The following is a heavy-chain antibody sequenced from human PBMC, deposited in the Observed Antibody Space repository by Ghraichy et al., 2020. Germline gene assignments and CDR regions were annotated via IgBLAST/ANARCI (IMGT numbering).Heavy chain of an antibody. J-gene: IGHJ3*02. CDR2: ISSSSSYI. Sequence: GGSLRLSCAASGFTFSSYSMNWVRQAPGKGLEWVSSISSSSSYIYYADSVKGRFTISRDNAKNSLYLQMNSLRAEDTAVYYCARDHIAVAEYAFDIWGQGTMVTVSS. D-gene: IGHD6-19*01. V-gene: IGHV3-21*01. CDR1: GFTFSSYS. CDR3: ARDHIAVAEYAFDI.